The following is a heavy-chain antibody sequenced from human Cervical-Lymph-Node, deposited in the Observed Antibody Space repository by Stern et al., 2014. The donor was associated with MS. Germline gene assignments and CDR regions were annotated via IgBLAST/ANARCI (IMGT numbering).Heavy chain of an antibody. D-gene: IGHD5-12*01. CDR1: GASVSSSGYY. Sequence: QLQLQESGPGLVKPSQTVSLTCTVSGASVSSSGYYWSWIRQHPGKGLEWIGYIYYTGSTYYNPSLKSRVSISVDTSKNRFSLRLSSVTAADTAVYFCARGATINDFDFWGQGTLVTVSS. V-gene: IGHV4-31*03. J-gene: IGHJ4*02. CDR2: IYYTGST. CDR3: ARGATINDFDF.